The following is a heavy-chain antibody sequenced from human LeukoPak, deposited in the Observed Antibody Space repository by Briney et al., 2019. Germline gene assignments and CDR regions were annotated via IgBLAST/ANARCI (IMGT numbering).Heavy chain of an antibody. CDR1: GGSIRSSYYY. CDR3: AKDGGSHLFDY. J-gene: IGHJ4*02. D-gene: IGHD1-26*01. V-gene: IGHV4-39*07. Sequence: PSETLSLTCTVSGGSIRSSYYYWGWIRQPPGKGLEWIGSIYDSGSTYYNPSLKSRVTISVDTSKNQFSLKLSSVTAADTAVYYCAKDGGSHLFDYWGQGALVTVSS. CDR2: IYDSGST.